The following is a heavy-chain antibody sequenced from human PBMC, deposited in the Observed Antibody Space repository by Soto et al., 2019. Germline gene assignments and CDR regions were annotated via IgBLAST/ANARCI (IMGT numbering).Heavy chain of an antibody. CDR1: GFTFSSYG. D-gene: IGHD6-13*01. CDR2: IWYDGSNK. J-gene: IGHJ4*02. CDR3: ARAGSSRIDY. Sequence: QVQLVESGGGVVQPGRSLRLSCAASGFTFSSYGMHWVRQAPGKGLEWVAVIWYDGSNKYYADSVKGRFTISRDNSKNTLYLQMNSLRAEDTAVYYCARAGSSRIDYWGQGTLVTVSS. V-gene: IGHV3-33*01.